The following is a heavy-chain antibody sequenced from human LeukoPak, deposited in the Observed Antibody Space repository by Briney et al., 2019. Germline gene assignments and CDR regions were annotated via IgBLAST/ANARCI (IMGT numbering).Heavy chain of an antibody. V-gene: IGHV1-2*02. J-gene: IGHJ5*02. CDR2: INPTSFGT. Sequence: ASVKVSCKASGYTFTGYCIHWVRQAPGQGLEWMGWINPTSFGTKYEQKFQGRVTMTRDTSISTDYMELSDLRSDDTAVYYCARFRGSGWYSFDLWGQGTLVTVSS. CDR3: ARFRGSGWYSFDL. D-gene: IGHD6-19*01. CDR1: GYTFTGYC.